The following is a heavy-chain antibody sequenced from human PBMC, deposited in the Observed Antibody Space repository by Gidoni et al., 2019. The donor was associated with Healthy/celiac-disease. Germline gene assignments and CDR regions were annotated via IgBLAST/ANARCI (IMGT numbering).Heavy chain of an antibody. CDR3: AREVTVTRGSWFDP. D-gene: IGHD4-4*01. Sequence: EVQLVESGGGLVKPGGSLRRYCAASGFTFSSYSMNWVRQAPGKGLEWVSSISSSSSYIYYADSVKGRFTISRDNAKNSLYLQMNSLRAEDTAVYYCAREVTVTRGSWFDPWGQGTLVTVSS. CDR2: ISSSSSYI. V-gene: IGHV3-21*01. CDR1: GFTFSSYS. J-gene: IGHJ5*02.